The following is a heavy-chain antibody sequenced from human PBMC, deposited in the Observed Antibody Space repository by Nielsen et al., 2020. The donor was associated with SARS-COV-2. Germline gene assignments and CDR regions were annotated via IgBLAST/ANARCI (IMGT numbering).Heavy chain of an antibody. Sequence: SVKVSCKASGGTFSSYAISWVRQAPGQGLEWMGGIIPIFGTADYAQKFQGRVTITADESTSTAYMELSSLRSEDTAVYYCARVPAASLHGEFYYYYMDVWGKGTTVTVSS. CDR2: IIPIFGTA. CDR3: ARVPAASLHGEFYYYYMDV. CDR1: GGTFSSYA. D-gene: IGHD4-17*01. V-gene: IGHV1-69*13. J-gene: IGHJ6*03.